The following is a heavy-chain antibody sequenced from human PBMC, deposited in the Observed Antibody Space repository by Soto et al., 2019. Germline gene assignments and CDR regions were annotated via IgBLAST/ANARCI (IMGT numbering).Heavy chain of an antibody. CDR1: GFTFSSYS. D-gene: IGHD3-10*01. J-gene: IGHJ5*02. CDR2: ISDSGNTI. Sequence: GGSLRLSCAASGFTFSSYSMNWVRQAPGKGLQWLSYISDSGNTIYYADSVKGRFTISRDNAKNSLYLQMNSLRAEDTAVYYCARVRYYDSGSSINWFDPWGQGTLVTVSS. CDR3: ARVRYYDSGSSINWFDP. V-gene: IGHV3-48*01.